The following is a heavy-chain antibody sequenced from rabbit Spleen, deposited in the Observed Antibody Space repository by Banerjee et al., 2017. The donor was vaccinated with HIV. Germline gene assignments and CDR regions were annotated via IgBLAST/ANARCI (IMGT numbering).Heavy chain of an antibody. Sequence: QEQLEESGGDLVKPGASLTLTCIASGVSFSASSYMCWVRQAPGKGLEWIACIDSGSSGFTYFASWAKGRFTISKTSSTTVTLQMTSLTAADTATYFCARNYVNVFDPWGPGTLVTVS. D-gene: IGHD1-1*01. CDR2: IDSGSSGFT. J-gene: IGHJ2*01. V-gene: IGHV1S45*01. CDR3: ARNYVNVFDP. CDR1: GVSFSASSY.